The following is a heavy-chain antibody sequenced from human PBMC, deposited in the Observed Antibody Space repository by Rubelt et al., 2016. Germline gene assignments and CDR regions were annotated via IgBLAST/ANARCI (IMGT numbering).Heavy chain of an antibody. CDR1: GFTFSNYA. J-gene: IGHJ5*02. CDR2: IDSGAVNT. CDR3: PQSTTVRRTCGGLGFDP. D-gene: IGHD3-10*01. Sequence: GGSLRLSCAASGFTFSNYAMTWVLQAPGKGLEWVSAIDSGAVNTYYADSVKGRFTIPRDNSKNTLYLQMNSLRAEDTAVYYCPQSTTVRRTCGGLGFDPWGQGTLVTVSS. V-gene: IGHV3-23*01.